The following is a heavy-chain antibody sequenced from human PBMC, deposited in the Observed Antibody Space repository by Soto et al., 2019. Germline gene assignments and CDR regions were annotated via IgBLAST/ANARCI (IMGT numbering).Heavy chain of an antibody. D-gene: IGHD1-26*01. V-gene: IGHV3-21*01. CDR2: ISSSSTYI. J-gene: IGHJ4*02. CDR1: EFTFSTYS. Sequence: GGSLRLSCAASEFTFSTYSMIWVRQAPGKGLEWVSSISSSSTYITYADSVKGRFTISRDNAKNSLYLQMNSLRADDTAVYYCARIVGGASLPRFDYWGQGTLVTVSS. CDR3: ARIVGGASLPRFDY.